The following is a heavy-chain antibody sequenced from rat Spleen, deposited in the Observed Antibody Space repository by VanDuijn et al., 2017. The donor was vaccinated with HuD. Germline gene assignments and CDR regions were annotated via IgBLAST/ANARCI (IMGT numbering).Heavy chain of an antibody. V-gene: IGHV2-77*01. CDR3: AELTSYF. CDR2: IWGDRNT. CDR1: GFPLTSYG. Sequence: QVQMKETGPGLVQATQTLSVTCTVSGFPLTSYGVHWVHQAPGKGLEWMGVIWGDRNTNYNSALKSRLSISRNPSKSQVFLTMNSLQNDDAAVYYCAELTSYFWVPGTMVTLSS. D-gene: IGHD1-11*01. J-gene: IGHJ1*01.